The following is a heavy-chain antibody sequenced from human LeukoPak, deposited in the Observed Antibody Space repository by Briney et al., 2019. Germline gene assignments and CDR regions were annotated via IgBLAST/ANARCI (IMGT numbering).Heavy chain of an antibody. CDR2: ISGSADNT. CDR1: GFTFGDYA. Sequence: GGSLRLSCTASGFTFGDYAMSWFRQAPGEGLEWVSTISGSADNTNYAEAVKGRFTISRDNSKNTMYLQMNSLRAEDTAVYYCAKQGFGCWGQGTLVTVSS. J-gene: IGHJ4*02. CDR3: AKQGFGC. V-gene: IGHV3-23*01.